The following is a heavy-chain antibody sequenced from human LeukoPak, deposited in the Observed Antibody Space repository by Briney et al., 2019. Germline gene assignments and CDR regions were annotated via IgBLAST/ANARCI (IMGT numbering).Heavy chain of an antibody. J-gene: IGHJ3*02. V-gene: IGHV4-39*07. CDR1: GGSINDPNYY. CDR3: ARDKREPRYAFDI. D-gene: IGHD1-26*01. CDR2: LFYDGTT. Sequence: SETLSFTCNVFGGSINDPNYYWGWIRQSPGRTLEWIGSLFYDGTTYYNPSLKSRVTISVDESKNQFSLKLSSVTAADTAVYYCARDKREPRYAFDIWGQGTMVTVSS.